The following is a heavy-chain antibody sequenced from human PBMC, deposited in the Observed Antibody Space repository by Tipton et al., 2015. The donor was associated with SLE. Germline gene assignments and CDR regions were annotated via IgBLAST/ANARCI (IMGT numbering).Heavy chain of an antibody. Sequence: TLSLTCTVSGGSISSHYWSWIRQPPGKGLEWIGYIYYSGSTNYNPSLKSRVTISVDTSKNQFSLKLSSVTAADTAVYYCARGGSKTRARDWGQGTLVTVSS. D-gene: IGHD3-16*01. CDR2: IYYSGST. CDR3: ARGGSKTRARD. V-gene: IGHV4-59*11. CDR1: GGSISSHY. J-gene: IGHJ4*02.